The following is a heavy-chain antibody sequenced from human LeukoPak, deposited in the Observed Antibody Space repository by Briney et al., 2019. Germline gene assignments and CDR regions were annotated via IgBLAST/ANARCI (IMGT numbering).Heavy chain of an antibody. CDR3: ARSTQASSTSFDY. J-gene: IGHJ4*02. Sequence: SETLSLTCTVSGGSISNYYWSWIRQPPGKGLEYIGFIYHSGSTNYNPSLKSRVTMSVDKSETQCSLSLTSVAAADTAIYFCARSTQASSTSFDYWGQGTLVTVSS. CDR1: GGSISNYY. V-gene: IGHV4-59*01. CDR2: IYHSGST. D-gene: IGHD6-6*01.